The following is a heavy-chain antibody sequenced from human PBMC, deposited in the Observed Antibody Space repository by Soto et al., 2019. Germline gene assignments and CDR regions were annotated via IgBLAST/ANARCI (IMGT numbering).Heavy chain of an antibody. CDR3: ARVWGGAFDI. CDR1: GGSISSCGFS. Sequence: SETLSLTCAVSGGSISSCGFSWSWIRQPPGKGLESIGYIYHSGSTYYNPSLKSRVTISVDRSKNQFSLKLSSVTAADTAVYYCARVWGGAFDIWGQGTMVTVSS. J-gene: IGHJ3*02. CDR2: IYHSGST. D-gene: IGHD3-10*01. V-gene: IGHV4-30-2*01.